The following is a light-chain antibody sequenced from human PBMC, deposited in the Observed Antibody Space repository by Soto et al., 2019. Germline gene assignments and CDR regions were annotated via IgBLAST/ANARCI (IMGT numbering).Light chain of an antibody. CDR3: QQRSNWPLT. Sequence: EIVLTQSPGTLSLSPGERATLSCRASQTVTSSHLGWYQQKPGQAPRLLIYDASSRAAGIPDRFSGSGSGTDFTLTISSLEPEDFAVYYCQQRSNWPLTFGGGTKVEIK. V-gene: IGKV3D-20*02. J-gene: IGKJ4*01. CDR2: DAS. CDR1: QTVTSSH.